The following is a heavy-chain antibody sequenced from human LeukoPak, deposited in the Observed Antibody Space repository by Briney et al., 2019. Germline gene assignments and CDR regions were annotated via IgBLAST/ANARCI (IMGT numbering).Heavy chain of an antibody. CDR1: GGSISSSAYS. Sequence: PSETLSLTCTVSGGSISSSAYSWGWIRQPPGKGLEWIGNIYHSGNIYYNASLKSRVAISVDTSKNQFSLKLNPVTATDTAVYHCARQYGAGYSSTWYFDYWGQGTLVTVSS. CDR3: ARQYGAGYSSTWYFDY. D-gene: IGHD2-2*01. CDR2: IYHSGNI. J-gene: IGHJ4*02. V-gene: IGHV4-39*01.